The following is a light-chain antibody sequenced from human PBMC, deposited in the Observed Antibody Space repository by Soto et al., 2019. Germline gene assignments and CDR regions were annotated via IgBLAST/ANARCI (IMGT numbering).Light chain of an antibody. CDR1: NIGTKS. Sequence: SYELTQPPSVSVSPGQTASITCGEDNIGTKSVHWYQQRPGQAPVLVVYDDKKRPSGIPERFSGSNSGNTATLTISRVETGDEDDYSCQVCEIFSDHNLVFGDVSKVSVL. J-gene: IGLJ1*01. CDR3: QVCEIFSDHNLV. V-gene: IGLV3-21*02. CDR2: DDK.